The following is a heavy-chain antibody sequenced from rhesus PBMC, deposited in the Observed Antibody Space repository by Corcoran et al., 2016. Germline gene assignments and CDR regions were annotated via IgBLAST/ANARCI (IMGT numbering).Heavy chain of an antibody. CDR2: INGNSGSP. CDR1: GGSFSSYW. J-gene: IGHJ5-1*01. D-gene: IGHD1-1-1*01. CDR3: ARGGDSWNYVVENRFDV. V-gene: IGHV4-80*01. Sequence: QVQLQESGPGLVKPSETLSLTCAVSGGSFSSYWWSWIRQPPGKGLEWIGEINGNSGSPNYTPSRKSRVTISNDASKNQFSLKLSCVTAADTAVYYCARGGDSWNYVVENRFDVWGPGVLVTVSS.